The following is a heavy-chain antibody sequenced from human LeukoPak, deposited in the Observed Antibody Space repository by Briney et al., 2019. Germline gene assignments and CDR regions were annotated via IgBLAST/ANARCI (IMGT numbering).Heavy chain of an antibody. Sequence: SVKVSCKASGGTFSSYAISWVRQAPGQGLEWMGGIIPIFGTANYAQKFQGRVTITADESTSTAYMELSSLRSEDTAVYYCARGVVPAADYYYYGMDVWGQGTTVTVSS. CDR2: IIPIFGTA. CDR3: ARGVVPAADYYYYGMDV. D-gene: IGHD2-2*01. CDR1: GGTFSSYA. V-gene: IGHV1-69*13. J-gene: IGHJ6*02.